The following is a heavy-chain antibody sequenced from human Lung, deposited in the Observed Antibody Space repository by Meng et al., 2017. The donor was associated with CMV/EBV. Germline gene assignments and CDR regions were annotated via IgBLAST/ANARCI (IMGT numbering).Heavy chain of an antibody. J-gene: IGHJ3*02. D-gene: IGHD6-19*01. CDR3: ARGEHRIAVAGSAFDI. V-gene: IGHV3-30-3*01. Sequence: SCAASGFTFSSYAMHWVRQAPGKGLEWVAVISYDGSNKYYADSVKGRFTISRDNSKNTLYLQMNSPRAEDTAVYYCARGEHRIAVAGSAFDIWGPGKXV. CDR1: GFTFSSYA. CDR2: ISYDGSNK.